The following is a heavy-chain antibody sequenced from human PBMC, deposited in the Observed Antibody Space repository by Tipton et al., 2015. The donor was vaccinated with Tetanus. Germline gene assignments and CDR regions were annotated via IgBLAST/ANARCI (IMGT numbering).Heavy chain of an antibody. D-gene: IGHD3-9*01. Sequence: SLRLSCAASGFTFSSYWMSWVRQAPGKGLEWVANIKQDGSEKYYVDSVKGRFTISRDNAKNSLYLQMNSLRAEDTAVYYCASSLHDILTGIDYWGQGTLVTVSS. J-gene: IGHJ4*02. CDR2: IKQDGSEK. CDR3: ASSLHDILTGIDY. CDR1: GFTFSSYW. V-gene: IGHV3-7*01.